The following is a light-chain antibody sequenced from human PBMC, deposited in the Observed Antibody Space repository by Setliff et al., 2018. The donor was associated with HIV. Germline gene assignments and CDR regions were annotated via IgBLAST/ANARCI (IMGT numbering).Light chain of an antibody. J-gene: IGLJ1*01. CDR1: SSDVGSYNL. Sequence: QSALTQPASVSGSPGQSITISCTGTSSDVGSYNLVSWYQQHPGNAPKLMIYEGTKRPSGASNRISGSKSGNTASLTISGLQAADEADYYCCSYAGTTTFVFGTGTKVTVL. V-gene: IGLV2-23*01. CDR2: EGT. CDR3: CSYAGTTTFV.